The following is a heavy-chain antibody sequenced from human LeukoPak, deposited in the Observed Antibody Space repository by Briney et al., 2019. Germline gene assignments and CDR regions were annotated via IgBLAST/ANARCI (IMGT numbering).Heavy chain of an antibody. J-gene: IGHJ3*02. CDR2: ISPNSGGT. Sequence: ASVKVSCKASGYTFTGYYMHWVRQAPGQGLEWMGRISPNSGGTNYAQKFQGRVTMTRDTSISTAYVELSRLRSDDTAVYYCALSRHYDSSGYYGAFDIWGQGTMVSVS. CDR3: ALSRHYDSSGYYGAFDI. V-gene: IGHV1-2*06. CDR1: GYTFTGYY. D-gene: IGHD3-22*01.